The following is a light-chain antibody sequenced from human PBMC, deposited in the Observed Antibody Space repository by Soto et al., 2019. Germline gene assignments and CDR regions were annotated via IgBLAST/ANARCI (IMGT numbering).Light chain of an antibody. V-gene: IGKV1-39*01. J-gene: IGKJ3*01. CDR1: QSISGH. Sequence: DIQMTQSPSSLSASVGDRVTITCRASQSISGHLNWYQHKPGKAPELLIYATSTLHIGVPSRFSGSGSGTDLSLTISSLQPEDFATYYCQQSYSSPRFTFGPGTKVDIK. CDR3: QQSYSSPRFT. CDR2: ATS.